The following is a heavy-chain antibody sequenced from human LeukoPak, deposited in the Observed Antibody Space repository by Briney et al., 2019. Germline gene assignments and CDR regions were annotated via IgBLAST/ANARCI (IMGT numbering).Heavy chain of an antibody. D-gene: IGHD4-17*01. CDR3: ARRVTVTTDYFDY. J-gene: IGHJ4*02. V-gene: IGHV4-38-2*01. CDR1: GGSFSGYY. CDR2: IYHRGSI. Sequence: SETLSLTCAVYGGSFSGYYWGWIRQPPGKGLEYIGSIYHRGSIYYNPSLKSRVTISVDTSKNQFSLKLSSVTAADTAVYFCARRVTVTTDYFDYWGQGTLVTVSS.